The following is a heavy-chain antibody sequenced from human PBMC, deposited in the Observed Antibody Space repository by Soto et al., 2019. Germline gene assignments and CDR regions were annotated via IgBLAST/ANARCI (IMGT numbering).Heavy chain of an antibody. V-gene: IGHV3-23*01. CDR1: GFTFSSYV. J-gene: IGHJ4*02. D-gene: IGHD3-10*01. CDR3: ASHRLHDYYNFDY. Sequence: EVQLLESGGGLVQPGGSLRLSCAASGFTFSSYVSSWVRQAPGTGLEWVSVISGGGARTNYADSVKGRFTISRDNSKKVYLQMNSLRGEDTAVYYCASHRLHDYYNFDYWGQGTLVTVSS. CDR2: ISGGGART.